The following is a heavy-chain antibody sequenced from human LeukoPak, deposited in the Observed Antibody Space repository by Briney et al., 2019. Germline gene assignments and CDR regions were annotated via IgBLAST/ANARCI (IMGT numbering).Heavy chain of an antibody. Sequence: ASVKVSCKASGYTFTSYGISWVRQAPGQRLEWMGWISAHNGNANYAQKLQGRVTMTTDTSTSTAYMELRSLRSDDTAVYYCARDFTTGLDAFDIWGKGTMVTVSS. D-gene: IGHD3-22*01. CDR1: GYTFTSYG. CDR2: ISAHNGNA. V-gene: IGHV1-18*01. CDR3: ARDFTTGLDAFDI. J-gene: IGHJ3*02.